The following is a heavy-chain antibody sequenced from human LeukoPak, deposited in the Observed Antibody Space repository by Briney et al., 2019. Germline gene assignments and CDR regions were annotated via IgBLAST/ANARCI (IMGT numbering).Heavy chain of an antibody. CDR3: ALQSGYYDSSGYSEPDY. J-gene: IGHJ4*02. CDR2: ISGSGGST. D-gene: IGHD3-22*01. V-gene: IGHV3-23*01. Sequence: GGSLRLSCAASGFTFSSYAMSWVRQAPGKGLEWVSAISGSGGSTYYADSVKGRFTISRDNSKNTLYLQMNSLRAEDAAVYYCALQSGYYDSSGYSEPDYWGQGTLVTVSS. CDR1: GFTFSSYA.